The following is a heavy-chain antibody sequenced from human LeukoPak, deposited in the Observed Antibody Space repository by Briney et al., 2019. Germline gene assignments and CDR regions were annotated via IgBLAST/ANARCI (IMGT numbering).Heavy chain of an antibody. Sequence: PGGTLRLSCAASGFTFSSYGMHWVRQAPGKGLEWVAFIRYDGSNKYYADSVKGRFTISRDNSKNTLYLQMNSLRAEDTAVYYCARTYSSYFDYWGQGTLVTVSS. D-gene: IGHD6-13*01. CDR1: GFTFSSYG. CDR3: ARTYSSYFDY. V-gene: IGHV3-30*02. J-gene: IGHJ4*02. CDR2: IRYDGSNK.